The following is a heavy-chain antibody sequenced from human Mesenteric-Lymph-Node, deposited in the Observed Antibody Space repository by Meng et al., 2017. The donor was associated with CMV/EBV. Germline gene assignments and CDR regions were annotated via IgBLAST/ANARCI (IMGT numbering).Heavy chain of an antibody. CDR3: VKDRGVPYYESLTGYSYFDY. D-gene: IGHD3-9*01. V-gene: IGHV3-30*02. Sequence: GGSLRRPCVTPGIAFSTYGMHWVRQAPGKGLEWVTFISNDGSNKYYGDSVQGRFTISRDNSKNTLYLQMNSLRAEDTSVYYCVKDRGVPYYESLTGYSYFDYWGQGALVTVSS. J-gene: IGHJ4*02. CDR1: GIAFSTYG. CDR2: ISNDGSNK.